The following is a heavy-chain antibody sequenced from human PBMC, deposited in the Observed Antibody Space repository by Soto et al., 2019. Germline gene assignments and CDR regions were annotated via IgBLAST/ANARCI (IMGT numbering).Heavy chain of an antibody. CDR1: GFTFSNAW. Sequence: GGSLRLSCAASGFTFSNAWMNWVRQAPGKGLEWVGRIKSKTDGGTTDYAAPVKGRFTNSRDDSKNTLYLQMNSLKTEDTAVYYCTTILTGYPELDYWGQGTLVTVSS. CDR2: IKSKTDGGTT. CDR3: TTILTGYPELDY. V-gene: IGHV3-15*07. J-gene: IGHJ4*02. D-gene: IGHD3-9*01.